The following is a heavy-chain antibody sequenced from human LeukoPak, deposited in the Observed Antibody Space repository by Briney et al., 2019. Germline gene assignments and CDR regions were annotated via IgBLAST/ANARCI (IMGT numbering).Heavy chain of an antibody. J-gene: IGHJ4*02. CDR2: ISGSGGRT. Sequence: GGSLRLSCAASGFTFSSYAMSWVRQAPGKGLEWVSAISGSGGRTYYADSVKGRFTISRDNSKNTLYLQMNSLRAEDTAVYYCAKDRRSRDRGYYFDYWGQGTLVTVSS. CDR1: GFTFSSYA. CDR3: AKDRRSRDRGYYFDY. V-gene: IGHV3-23*01. D-gene: IGHD6-13*01.